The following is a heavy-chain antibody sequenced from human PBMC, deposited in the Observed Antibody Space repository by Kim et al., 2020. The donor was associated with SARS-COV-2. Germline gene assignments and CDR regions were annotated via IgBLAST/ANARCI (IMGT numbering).Heavy chain of an antibody. J-gene: IGHJ4*02. Sequence: HSGTSKYNPSLKSRVSISVDTSKNQFFLKPTSVTAADTAIYYCARGVPGYWGQGTLVTVSS. CDR3: ARGVPGY. V-gene: IGHV4-34*01. CDR2: HSGTS.